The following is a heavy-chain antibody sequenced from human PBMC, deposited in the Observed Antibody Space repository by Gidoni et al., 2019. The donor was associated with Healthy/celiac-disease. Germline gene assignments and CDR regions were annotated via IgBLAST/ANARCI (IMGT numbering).Heavy chain of an antibody. J-gene: IGHJ4*02. D-gene: IGHD4-17*01. CDR2: INPNSGGT. Sequence: QVQLVQSGAEVKKPGASVKVSCKASGYTFTGYYMHWVRQAPGQGLEWMGRINPNSGGTNYAQKFQGRVTMTRDTSISTAYMVLSRLRSDDTAVYYCARDHWGYDYGDYFDYWGQGTLVTVSS. CDR3: ARDHWGYDYGDYFDY. CDR1: GYTFTGYY. V-gene: IGHV1-2*06.